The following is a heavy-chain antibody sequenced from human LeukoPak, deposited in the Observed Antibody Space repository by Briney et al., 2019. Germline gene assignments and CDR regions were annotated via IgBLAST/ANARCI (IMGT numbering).Heavy chain of an antibody. D-gene: IGHD3-16*01. J-gene: IGHJ3*02. Sequence: GGSLRLSXAASGFTFDDYGMSWVRQAPGKGLEWVSGINWNGGSTGYADSVKGRFTISRDNAKNYLYLQMNSLRAEDTALYYCAGGGGDDAFDIWGQGTMVTVSS. CDR2: INWNGGST. CDR1: GFTFDDYG. CDR3: AGGGGDDAFDI. V-gene: IGHV3-20*04.